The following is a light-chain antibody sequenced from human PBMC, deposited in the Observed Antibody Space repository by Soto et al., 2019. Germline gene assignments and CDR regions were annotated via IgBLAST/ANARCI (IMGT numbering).Light chain of an antibody. CDR3: QVWDTLIDHPVV. CDR1: NIGGQS. CDR2: DDR. V-gene: IGLV3-21*02. Sequence: SYVLTQPPSVSVAPGQTARITCGGHNIGGQSVHWYQQKPCQAPVLVVYDDRDRPSGIPERFSGSNSGDAATLTISRVEAGDDADYFCQVWDTLIDHPVVFGGGTKVTVL. J-gene: IGLJ3*02.